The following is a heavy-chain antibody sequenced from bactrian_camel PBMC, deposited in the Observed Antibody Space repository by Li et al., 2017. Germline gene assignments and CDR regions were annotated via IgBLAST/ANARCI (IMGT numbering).Heavy chain of an antibody. Sequence: VQLVESGGGSAQAGGSLRLSCVASESPFKRRRMAWFRQAPGKEREGVAGMSTGGGGTYYADSVKGRFTISRDNAKNTVYLQMNSLKPEDTAMYYCAAERDGTSRSSMVFGGTRFGYWGQGTQVTVS. CDR2: MSTGGGGT. CDR1: ESPFKRRR. CDR3: AAERDGTSRSSMVFGGTRFGY. J-gene: IGHJ6*01. V-gene: IGHV3S40*01. D-gene: IGHD3*01.